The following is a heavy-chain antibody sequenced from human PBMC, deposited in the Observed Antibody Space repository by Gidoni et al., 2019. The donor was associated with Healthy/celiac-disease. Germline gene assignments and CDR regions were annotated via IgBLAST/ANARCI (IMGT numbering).Heavy chain of an antibody. CDR3: ARRPSVLSIAGNWFDP. CDR1: VGSISSSSYY. Sequence: QLQMQESGPGLVKPSETLSLTCTVSVGSISSSSYYWGWIRQPPGKGLEWIGSIYYSGSTYYNPSLKSRVTISVDTSKNQFSLKLSSVTAADTAVYYCARRPSVLSIAGNWFDPWGQGTLVTVSS. V-gene: IGHV4-39*01. J-gene: IGHJ5*02. D-gene: IGHD6-6*01. CDR2: IYYSGST.